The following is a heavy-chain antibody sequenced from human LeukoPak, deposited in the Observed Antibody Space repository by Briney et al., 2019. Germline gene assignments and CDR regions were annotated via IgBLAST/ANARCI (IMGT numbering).Heavy chain of an antibody. CDR2: MKPNSGNT. J-gene: IGHJ4*02. D-gene: IGHD5-24*01. Sequence: GSVTVSCTASGYTFTSYDINWVRQAAGQGLEWMGWMKPNSGNTGYAQKFQGRVTITRNTSISTAYMELSSLRSEDTAVYYCARVIPWDGYNPYYFDYWGQGTLVTVSS. CDR3: ARVIPWDGYNPYYFDY. V-gene: IGHV1-8*03. CDR1: GYTFTSYD.